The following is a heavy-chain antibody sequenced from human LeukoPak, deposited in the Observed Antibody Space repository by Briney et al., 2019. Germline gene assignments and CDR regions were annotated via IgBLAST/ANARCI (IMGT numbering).Heavy chain of an antibody. V-gene: IGHV3-33*01. CDR1: GFTFSNYG. CDR3: AREGPRGNSQFDY. Sequence: GKSLRLSCAASGFTFSNYGMHWVRQAPGKGLEWVALIWYDGSNKYYTDSVKGRLTISRDNSKDTLFLQMNSLRAEDTAVYYCAREGPRGNSQFDYWGQGTLVTASS. D-gene: IGHD4-23*01. CDR2: IWYDGSNK. J-gene: IGHJ4*02.